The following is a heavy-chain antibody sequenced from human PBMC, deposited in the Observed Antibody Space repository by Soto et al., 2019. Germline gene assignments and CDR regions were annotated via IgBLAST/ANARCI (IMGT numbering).Heavy chain of an antibody. CDR1: GYSFTSYA. CDR3: ARYLSGDFPVTYNCFER. D-gene: IGHD4-17*01. CDR2: INAGNGNT. V-gene: IGHV1-3*01. J-gene: IGHJ5*02. Sequence: GASVKVSCKACGYSFTSYAMHWVRQAPGQRLEWMGWINAGNGNTKYSQKFQGRVTITRDTSASTAYMELSSLRSEDTAVYYCARYLSGDFPVTYNCFERWGQGTLVTVSS.